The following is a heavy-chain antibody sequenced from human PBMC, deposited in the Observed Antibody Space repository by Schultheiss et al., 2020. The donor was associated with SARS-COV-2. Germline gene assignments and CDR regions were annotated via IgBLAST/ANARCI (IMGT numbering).Heavy chain of an antibody. Sequence: GGSLRLSCAASGFTVSSNYMSWVRQAPGKGLEWVSSISSSSRYIYYADSVKGRFTISRDNSKNTLYLQMNSLRAEDTAVYYCARVAPAAILGYFDYWGQGTLVTVSS. J-gene: IGHJ4*02. V-gene: IGHV3-21*01. D-gene: IGHD2-2*02. CDR1: GFTVSSNY. CDR3: ARVAPAAILGYFDY. CDR2: ISSSSRYI.